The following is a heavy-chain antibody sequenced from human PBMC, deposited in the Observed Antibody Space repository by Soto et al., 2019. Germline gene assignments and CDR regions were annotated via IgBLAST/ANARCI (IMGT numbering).Heavy chain of an antibody. CDR3: ARVSVVGATPLSDF. J-gene: IGHJ4*02. CDR1: GGSISSSNW. Sequence: QVQLQESGPGLVKPSGTLSLTCAVSGGSISSSNWWCWVRQSPGKGLEWIGEIYHSGSTKYNPSLKSRVTIAVDKSKDQFSLKLNSVTAADTAVYYCARVSVVGATPLSDFWGQGTLVTVSS. CDR2: IYHSGST. V-gene: IGHV4-4*02. D-gene: IGHD2-15*01.